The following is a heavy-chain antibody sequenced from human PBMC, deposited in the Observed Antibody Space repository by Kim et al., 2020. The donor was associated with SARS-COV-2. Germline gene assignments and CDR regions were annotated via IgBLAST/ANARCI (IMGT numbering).Heavy chain of an antibody. CDR2: INHSGST. V-gene: IGHV4-34*01. CDR3: ARGTRAFGVVIIRRYCYY. J-gene: IGHJ6*01. CDR1: GGSFSGYY. Sequence: SETLSLTCAVYGGSFSGYYWSWIRQPPGKGLEWIGEINHSGSTNYNPSLNSRVTISVDTSKNQFSLKLSSVTAADTAVYYCARGTRAFGVVIIRRYCYY. D-gene: IGHD3-3*01.